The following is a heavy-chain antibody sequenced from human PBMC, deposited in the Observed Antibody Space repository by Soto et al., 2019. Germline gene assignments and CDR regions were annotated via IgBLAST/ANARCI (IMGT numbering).Heavy chain of an antibody. J-gene: IGHJ5*02. Sequence: NPSETLSLTCAVSGYSISSGYYWGWIRQPPGKGLEWIGSIYHSGSTYYNPSLKSRVTISVDTSKNQFSLKLSSVTAADTAVYYCARDGGYSSSSSARNWFDPWGQGTLVTVSS. CDR1: GYSISSGYY. CDR3: ARDGGYSSSSSARNWFDP. D-gene: IGHD6-6*01. CDR2: IYHSGST. V-gene: IGHV4-38-2*02.